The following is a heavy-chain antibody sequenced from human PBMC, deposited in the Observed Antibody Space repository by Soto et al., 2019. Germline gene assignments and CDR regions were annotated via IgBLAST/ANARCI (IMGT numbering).Heavy chain of an antibody. J-gene: IGHJ6*02. Sequence: QVQLVESGGGVVQPGRSLRLSCAASGFTFSSYGMHWVRQAPGKGLEWVAVISYDGSNKYYADSVKGRFTISRDNSKNTLYLQMNSLRAEDTAVYYCAKDLTTVTSSRYYYYYGMDVCGQGTTDTVSS. D-gene: IGHD4-17*01. CDR3: AKDLTTVTSSRYYYYYGMDV. CDR1: GFTFSSYG. CDR2: ISYDGSNK. V-gene: IGHV3-30*18.